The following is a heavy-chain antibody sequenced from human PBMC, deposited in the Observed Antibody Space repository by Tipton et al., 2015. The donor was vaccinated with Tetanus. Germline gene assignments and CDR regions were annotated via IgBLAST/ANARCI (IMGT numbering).Heavy chain of an antibody. Sequence: SLRLSCAASEFTLSGSAIHWVRQASGKGLEWVGRVRTRTNSYATEYAESVKGRFTIARDDSKNTAYLQMNSLQTEDAAVYYCTTGYDLWSGIPPYWGQGTLVTVSS. CDR3: TTGYDLWSGIPPY. V-gene: IGHV3-73*01. CDR1: EFTLSGSA. CDR2: VRTRTNSYAT. J-gene: IGHJ4*02. D-gene: IGHD3-3*01.